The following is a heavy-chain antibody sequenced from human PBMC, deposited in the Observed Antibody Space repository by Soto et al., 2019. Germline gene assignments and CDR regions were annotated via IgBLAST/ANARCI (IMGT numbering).Heavy chain of an antibody. CDR2: IYWDDDK. V-gene: IGHV2-5*02. Sequence: SGPTLVNPTQTLTLTCSFSGFSISTNGVGVGWIRQPPGKALEWLALIYWDDDKRYSPSLKSRLTITKDTSRNQVVLTMANMDPVDTATYYCAHRLTLNSNWNYGRFDYWGQGTLVTVSS. J-gene: IGHJ4*02. CDR1: GFSISTNGVG. CDR3: AHRLTLNSNWNYGRFDY. D-gene: IGHD1-7*01.